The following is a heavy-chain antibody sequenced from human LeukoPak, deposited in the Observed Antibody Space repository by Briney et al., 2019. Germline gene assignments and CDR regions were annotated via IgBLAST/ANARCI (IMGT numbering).Heavy chain of an antibody. CDR2: IYPGDSDT. D-gene: IGHD3-22*01. J-gene: IGHJ6*02. V-gene: IGHV5-51*01. CDR3: ARHAAYYYDSSGYIQSGMDV. CDR1: GYSFTSYW. Sequence: GESLKISCKGSGYSFTSYWIGWVRQMPGKGLEWMGIIYPGDSDTRYSPSFQGQVTTSADKSISTAYLQWSSLKASDTAMYYCARHAAYYYDSSGYIQSGMDVWGQGTTVTVSS.